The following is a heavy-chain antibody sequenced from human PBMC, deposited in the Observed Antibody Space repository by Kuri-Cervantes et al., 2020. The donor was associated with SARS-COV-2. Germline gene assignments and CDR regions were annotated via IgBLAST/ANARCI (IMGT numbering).Heavy chain of an antibody. D-gene: IGHD3-10*01. CDR2: ISGSGGST. CDR1: GFTFSSYA. V-gene: IGHV3-23*01. J-gene: IGHJ3*02. CDR3: AKVQGNGENAFDI. Sequence: GESLKISCAASGFTFSSYAMSWVRQAPGKGLEWVSAISGSGGSTYYADSVKGRFTISRDNSKNTLYLQMNSLRAEETAVYYCAKVQGNGENAFDIWGQGTMVTVSS.